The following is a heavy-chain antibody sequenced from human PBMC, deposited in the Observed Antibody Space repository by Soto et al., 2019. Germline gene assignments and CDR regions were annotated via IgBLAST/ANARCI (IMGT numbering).Heavy chain of an antibody. CDR3: AKNRRFGSSPYYMDV. D-gene: IGHD6-13*01. CDR1: GFTFSSYA. J-gene: IGHJ6*03. V-gene: IGHV3-23*01. CDR2: ISGSGGST. Sequence: GGSLRLSCAASGFTFSSYAMSWVRQAPGKGLEWVSAISGSGGSTYYADSVKGRFTISRDISKNTLYLQMNSLRAEDTAVYYCAKNRRFGSSPYYMDVWGKGTTVTVSS.